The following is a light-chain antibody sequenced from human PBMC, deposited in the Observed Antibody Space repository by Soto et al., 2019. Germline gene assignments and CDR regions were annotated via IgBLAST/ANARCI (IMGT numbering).Light chain of an antibody. CDR3: QQCGDSLT. V-gene: IGKV3D-20*01. Sequence: EIVLTQSPATLSLSPGERATLSCRASQSVSSSYLAWYQQKPGLAPRLLIYGASSRATGIPDRFSGSGSGNDFTLTISRQEPDYSAVYCRQQCGDSLTFGGGTRVGIK. J-gene: IGKJ4*01. CDR1: QSVSSSY. CDR2: GAS.